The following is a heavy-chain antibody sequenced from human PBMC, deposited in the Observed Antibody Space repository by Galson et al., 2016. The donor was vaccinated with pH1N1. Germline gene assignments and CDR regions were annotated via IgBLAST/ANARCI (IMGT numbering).Heavy chain of an antibody. J-gene: IGHJ4*02. CDR1: GASVRHSQYYC. Sequence: TLSLTCTVSGASVRHSQYYCWSWVRQPPGKGLEWLGYICYTGSSYTGSTYYNPSLKSRISVSVETSKNQFSLKLNSVTAADTAMYFCARVKAGWDLDFFNFWGQRSLVTVSS. CDR2: ICYTGSSYTGST. D-gene: IGHD1-26*01. V-gene: IGHV4-30-4*08. CDR3: ARVKAGWDLDFFNF.